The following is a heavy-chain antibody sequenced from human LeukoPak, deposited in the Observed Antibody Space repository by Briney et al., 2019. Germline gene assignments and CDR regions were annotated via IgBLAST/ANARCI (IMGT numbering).Heavy chain of an antibody. V-gene: IGHV4-34*01. CDR2: INHSGTT. D-gene: IGHD6-19*01. Sequence: SETLSLTCAVYGGSFSGYYWSWIRQPPGKGLEWIGEINHSGTTNYNPSLKSRVTISVDTSKNQFSLKLSSVTAADTAVYYCARRGGQWLVKNYYMDVWGKGTTVTVSS. J-gene: IGHJ6*03. CDR1: GGSFSGYY. CDR3: ARRGGQWLVKNYYMDV.